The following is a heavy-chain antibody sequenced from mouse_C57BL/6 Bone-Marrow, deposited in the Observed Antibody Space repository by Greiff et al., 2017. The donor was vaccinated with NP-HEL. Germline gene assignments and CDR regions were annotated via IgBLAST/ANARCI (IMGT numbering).Heavy chain of an antibody. V-gene: IGHV5-12*01. CDR1: GFTFSDYY. D-gene: IGHD1-1*01. J-gene: IGHJ2*01. CDR2: ISNGGGST. CDR3: ARQRSSDFDD. Sequence: EVKLMESGGGLVQPGGSLKLSCAASGFTFSDYYMYWVRQTPEKRLEWVAYISNGGGSTYYLDTVKGRFTISRDNAKNTLYLQMSRLKSEDTAMYDCARQRSSDFDDWGQGTTLTVAS.